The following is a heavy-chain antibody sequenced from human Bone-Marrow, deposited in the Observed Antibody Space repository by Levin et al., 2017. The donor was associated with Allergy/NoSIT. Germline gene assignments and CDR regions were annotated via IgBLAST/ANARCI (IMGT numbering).Heavy chain of an antibody. CDR2: ISGGGETT. Sequence: GGSLRLSCAASGFTFDDYAMTWIRQAPGKGLEWVSGISGGGETTHYADSVKGRFTISRDNFKNILYLQLTCLAAADTAVYFCAKKSVRHFNWDYNFFDPWGQGTLVAVSS. D-gene: IGHD3-3*01. CDR3: AKKSVRHFNWDYNFFDP. V-gene: IGHV3-23*01. CDR1: GFTFDDYA. J-gene: IGHJ5*02.